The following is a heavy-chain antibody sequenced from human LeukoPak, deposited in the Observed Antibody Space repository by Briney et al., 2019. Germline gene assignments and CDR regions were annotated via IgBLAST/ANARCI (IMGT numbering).Heavy chain of an antibody. D-gene: IGHD6-19*01. V-gene: IGHV3-30*03. J-gene: IGHJ4*02. CDR2: VTYGDNIA. CDR3: ARESSVSGWYIY. CDR1: GFSFNDYG. Sequence: GGSLRLSCAASGFSFNDYGMHWVRQAPGKGLEWLAVVTYGDNIAYYRDSVKGRFTVSRDNSKNTLYLQMSSLSPEDTAVYYCARESSVSGWYIYWGQGTLVTVSS.